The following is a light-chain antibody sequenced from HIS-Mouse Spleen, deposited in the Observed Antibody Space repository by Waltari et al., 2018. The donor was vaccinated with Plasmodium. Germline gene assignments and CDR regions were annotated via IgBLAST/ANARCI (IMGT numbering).Light chain of an antibody. CDR2: AAS. J-gene: IGKJ1*01. Sequence: DIQMTQSQSSLSASVGDRVTITCRASQGISNYLDRYQQKPGKVPKLLIYAASTLQSGVPSRFSGSGSGTDFTLTISSLQPEDVATYYCQKYNSAPWTFGQGTKVEIK. CDR3: QKYNSAPWT. CDR1: QGISNY. V-gene: IGKV1-27*01.